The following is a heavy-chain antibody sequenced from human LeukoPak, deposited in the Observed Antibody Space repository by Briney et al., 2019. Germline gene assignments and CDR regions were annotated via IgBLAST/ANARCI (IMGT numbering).Heavy chain of an antibody. CDR1: GFTFSSYA. Sequence: GGSLRLSCAASGFTFSSYAMHWVRQAPGKGLEWVAVISYDGSNKYYADSVKGRFTISRDNSKNTLYFQMISLTPEDTAVYYCARSGSYPNPGEYFQHWGQGTLVTVSS. D-gene: IGHD1-26*01. CDR2: ISYDGSNK. J-gene: IGHJ1*01. CDR3: ARSGSYPNPGEYFQH. V-gene: IGHV3-30*14.